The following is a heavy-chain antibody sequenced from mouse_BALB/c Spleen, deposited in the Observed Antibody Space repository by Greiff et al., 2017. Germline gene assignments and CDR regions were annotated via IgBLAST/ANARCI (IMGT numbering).Heavy chain of an antibody. J-gene: IGHJ3*01. V-gene: IGHV1-69*02. CDR2: IYPSDSYT. CDR1: GYTFTSYW. CDR3: TGSNYGSGNWFAY. D-gene: IGHD1-1*01. Sequence: QVQLQQPGAELVRPGASVKLSCKASGYTFTSYWINWVKQRPGQGLEWIGNIYPSDSYTNYNQKFKDKATLTVDKSSSTAYMQLSSPTSEDSAVYYCTGSNYGSGNWFAYWGQGTLVTVSA.